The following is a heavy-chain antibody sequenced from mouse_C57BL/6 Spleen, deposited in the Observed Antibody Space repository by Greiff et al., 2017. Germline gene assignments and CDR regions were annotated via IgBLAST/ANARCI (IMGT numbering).Heavy chain of an antibody. D-gene: IGHD3-1*01. CDR2: ISSGSSTN. CDR1: GFTFSDYG. V-gene: IGHV5-17*01. J-gene: IGHJ1*03. CDR3: ARPFGGWYFDV. Sequence: EVKVVESGGGLVKPGGSLKLSCAASGFTFSDYGMHWVRQAPEKGLEWVAYISSGSSTNYYADTVKGRFTISRDNAKNTLFLQMTSLRSEDTAMYYCARPFGGWYFDVWGTGTTVTVSS.